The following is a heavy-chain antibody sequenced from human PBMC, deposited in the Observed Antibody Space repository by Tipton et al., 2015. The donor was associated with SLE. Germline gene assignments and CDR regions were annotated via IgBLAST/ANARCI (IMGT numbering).Heavy chain of an antibody. Sequence: TLSLTCAVYGGSFSGYYWSWIRQPPGKGLEWIGEINHSGSTNYNPSLKSRVTISVDTSKNQFSLKLSSVTAANTAVYYCARDPGGGSYGSGAFDIWGQGTLVTVSS. D-gene: IGHD1-26*01. V-gene: IGHV4-34*01. J-gene: IGHJ4*02. CDR2: INHSGST. CDR3: ARDPGGGSYGSGAFDI. CDR1: GGSFSGYY.